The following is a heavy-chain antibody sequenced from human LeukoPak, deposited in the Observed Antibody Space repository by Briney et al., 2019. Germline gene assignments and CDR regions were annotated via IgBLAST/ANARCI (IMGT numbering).Heavy chain of an antibody. V-gene: IGHV4-34*01. CDR1: VGSFSGYY. Sequence: SETLSLTCAVYVGSFSGYYWSWIRQPPGKGLEWIGEINRSGSTNYNPSLKSRVTISVDTSKNQFSLKLSSVTAAGTAVYYCARGVRKYFDLWGRGTLVTVSS. J-gene: IGHJ2*01. CDR2: INRSGST. D-gene: IGHD2-2*01. CDR3: ARGVRKYFDL.